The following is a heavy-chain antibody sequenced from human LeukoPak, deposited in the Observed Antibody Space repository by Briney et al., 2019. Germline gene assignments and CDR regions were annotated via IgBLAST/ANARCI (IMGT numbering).Heavy chain of an antibody. J-gene: IGHJ4*02. Sequence: PGGSLRLSCATSGFNFGDYAIHWVRQVPGKGLEWVSGISWNSGSLGYADSVKGRFTISRDNAKNSLYLQMNSLRPEDTALYFCSKGLATGSGYDVPTDCWGQGTLVTVSS. D-gene: IGHD5-12*01. CDR2: ISWNSGSL. CDR1: GFNFGDYA. V-gene: IGHV3-9*01. CDR3: SKGLATGSGYDVPTDC.